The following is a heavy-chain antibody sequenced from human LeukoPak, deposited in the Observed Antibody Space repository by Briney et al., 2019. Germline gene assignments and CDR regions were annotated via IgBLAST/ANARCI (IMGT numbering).Heavy chain of an antibody. CDR1: GFTFSSYS. D-gene: IGHD3-9*01. Sequence: PGGSLRLSCAASGFTFSSYSMNWVRQAPGKGLERVSYISSSSSTIYYADSVKGRFTISRDNAKNSLYLQMNSLRAEDTAVYYCARAYDILTGGDFDYWGQGTLVTVSS. CDR2: ISSSSSTI. CDR3: ARAYDILTGGDFDY. V-gene: IGHV3-48*01. J-gene: IGHJ4*02.